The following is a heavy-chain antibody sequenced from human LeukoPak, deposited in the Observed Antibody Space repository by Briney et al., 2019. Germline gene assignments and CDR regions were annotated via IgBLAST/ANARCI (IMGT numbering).Heavy chain of an antibody. CDR3: ARCPFRDGVALDY. D-gene: IGHD2/OR15-2a*01. V-gene: IGHV1-2*02. J-gene: IGHJ4*02. Sequence: GASVNESFMCSVYTFINYYRHWLVPAPGQGLEGMGWINPNSGGTNYAQKFQGRVTMTRETSTSTVYMALMSLRTEDTAMYYFARCPFRDGVALDYWGQGTLVTVSP. CDR1: VYTFINYY. CDR2: INPNSGGT.